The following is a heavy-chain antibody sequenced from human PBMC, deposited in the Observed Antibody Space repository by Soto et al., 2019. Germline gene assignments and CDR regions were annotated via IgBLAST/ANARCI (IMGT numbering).Heavy chain of an antibody. CDR2: INPSGGST. Sequence: ASVKVSCKASGYTFTSYYMHWVRQAPGQGLEWMGIINPSGGSTSYAQKFQGRVTMTRDTSTSTVYMELSSLRSEDTAVYYCARAYYGSGSYPHAFDIWGQGTMVTVSS. V-gene: IGHV1-46*01. CDR1: GYTFTSYY. J-gene: IGHJ3*02. CDR3: ARAYYGSGSYPHAFDI. D-gene: IGHD3-10*01.